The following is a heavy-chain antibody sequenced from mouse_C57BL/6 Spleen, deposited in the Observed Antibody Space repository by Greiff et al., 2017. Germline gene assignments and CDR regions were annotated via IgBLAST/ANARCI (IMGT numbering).Heavy chain of an antibody. V-gene: IGHV5-6*01. Sequence: EVQLVESGGDLVKPGGSLKLSCAASGFTFSSYGMSWVRQTPDKRLEWVATISSGGSYTYYPDSVKGRFTISRDNAKNTLYLQMSSLKSEDTAMYYCARQGNDDPLNWYFDVWGTGTTVTVSS. D-gene: IGHD2-3*01. CDR3: ARQGNDDPLNWYFDV. CDR1: GFTFSSYG. CDR2: ISSGGSYT. J-gene: IGHJ1*03.